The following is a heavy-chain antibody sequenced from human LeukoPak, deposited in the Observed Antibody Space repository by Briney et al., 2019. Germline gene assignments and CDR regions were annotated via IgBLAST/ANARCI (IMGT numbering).Heavy chain of an antibody. CDR3: AREKGDESRAFDY. V-gene: IGHV1-69*05. CDR1: GGTFSSYA. Sequence: SVKVSCKASGGTFSSYAISWVRQAPGQGLEWMGGIIPIFGTANYAQKFQGGVTITTDESTSTAYMELSSLRSEDTAVYYCAREKGDESRAFDYWGQGTLVTVSS. CDR2: IIPIFGTA. J-gene: IGHJ4*02. D-gene: IGHD3-16*01.